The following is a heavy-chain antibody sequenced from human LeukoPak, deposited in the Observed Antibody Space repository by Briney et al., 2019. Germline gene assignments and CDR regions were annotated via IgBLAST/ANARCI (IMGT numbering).Heavy chain of an antibody. Sequence: ASVKVSCKASGYTFTSYGISWVRQAPGQGLEWMGWISAYNGNTNYAQKLQGRVTMTTDTSTSTAYMELRSLRSDDTAVYYCARVGGGNPYDSSGYYSLWGQGTLVTVSS. CDR2: ISAYNGNT. V-gene: IGHV1-18*01. J-gene: IGHJ4*02. D-gene: IGHD3-22*01. CDR3: ARVGGGNPYDSSGYYSL. CDR1: GYTFTSYG.